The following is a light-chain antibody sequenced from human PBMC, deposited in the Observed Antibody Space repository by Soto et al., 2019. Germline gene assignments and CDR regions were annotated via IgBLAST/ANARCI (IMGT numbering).Light chain of an antibody. CDR1: SSDVGSYSL. J-gene: IGLJ1*01. CDR3: CSYARISTSYV. V-gene: IGLV2-23*01. Sequence: QSALTQPASVSGSPGQSITISCTGTSSDVGSYSLVSWYQQHPGKAPKLMIYEGTKRPSGVSNRFSASKSGDTASLSISGLQAEDEADYFCCSYARISTSYVSGTGTKV. CDR2: EGT.